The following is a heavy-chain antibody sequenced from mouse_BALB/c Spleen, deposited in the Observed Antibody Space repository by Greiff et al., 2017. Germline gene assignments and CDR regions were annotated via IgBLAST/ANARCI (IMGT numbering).Heavy chain of an antibody. CDR3: AIGNYVHYAMDY. CDR1: GFTFSSFG. J-gene: IGHJ4*01. Sequence: EVQVVESGGGLVQPGGSRKLSCAASGFTFSSFGMHWVRQAPEKGLEWVAYISSGSSTIYYADTVKGRFTISRDNPKNTLFLQMTSLRSEDTAMYYCAIGNYVHYAMDYWGQGTSVTVSS. D-gene: IGHD2-1*01. V-gene: IGHV5-17*02. CDR2: ISSGSSTI.